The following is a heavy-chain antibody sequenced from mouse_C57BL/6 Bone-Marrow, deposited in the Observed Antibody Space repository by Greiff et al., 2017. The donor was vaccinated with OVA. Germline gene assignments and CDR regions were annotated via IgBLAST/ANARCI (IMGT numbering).Heavy chain of an antibody. CDR2: ISSGGDYI. J-gene: IGHJ4*01. Sequence: EVKLMESGEGLVKPGGSLKLSCAASGFTFSSYAMSWVRQTPEKRLEWVAYISSGGDYIYYADTVKGRFTISRDNARNTMYLQMSSLKSEDTAMYYCTRLLDAMDYWGQGTSVTVSS. CDR1: GFTFSSYA. CDR3: TRLLDAMDY. V-gene: IGHV5-9-1*02. D-gene: IGHD2-1*01.